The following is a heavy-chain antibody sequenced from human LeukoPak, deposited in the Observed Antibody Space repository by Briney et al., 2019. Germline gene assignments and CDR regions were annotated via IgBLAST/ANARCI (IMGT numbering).Heavy chain of an antibody. CDR2: INHSGST. J-gene: IGHJ5*02. CDR3: ARHQRVVRGVIGEGWFDP. D-gene: IGHD3-10*01. CDR1: GGSFSGYY. V-gene: IGHV4-34*01. Sequence: PSETLSLTCAVYGGSFSGYYWSWIRQPPGKGLEWIGEINHSGSTNYNPSLKSRVTISVDTSKNQFSLKLSSVTAADTAVYYCARHQRVVRGVIGEGWFDPWGQGTLVTVSS.